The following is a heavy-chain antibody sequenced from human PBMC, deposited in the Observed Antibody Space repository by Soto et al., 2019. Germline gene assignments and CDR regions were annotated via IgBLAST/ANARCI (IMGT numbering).Heavy chain of an antibody. Sequence: GESLKISCKGSGYSFTSYWISWVRQMPGKGLEWMGRIDPSDSYTNYSPSFQGHVTISADKSISTAYLQWSSLKASDTAMYYCARGGSVTYYYYGMDVWGQGTTVTVSS. CDR1: GYSFTSYW. CDR3: ARGGSVTYYYYGMDV. V-gene: IGHV5-10-1*01. J-gene: IGHJ6*02. CDR2: IDPSDSYT. D-gene: IGHD4-4*01.